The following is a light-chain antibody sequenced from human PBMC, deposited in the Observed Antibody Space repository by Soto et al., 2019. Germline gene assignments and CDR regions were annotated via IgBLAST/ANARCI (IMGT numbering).Light chain of an antibody. CDR1: QSVSSSY. CDR3: QQYGSSPQT. Sequence: EIVLTQSPGTLSLSPGVRATLSCRASQSVSSSYVAWYQQKPDQAPRLLTYRTSSRATGIPDRFSGSGSGTDFTLTISRLEPEDFAVYDCQQYGSSPQTFGQGTKVEIK. V-gene: IGKV3-20*01. CDR2: RTS. J-gene: IGKJ1*01.